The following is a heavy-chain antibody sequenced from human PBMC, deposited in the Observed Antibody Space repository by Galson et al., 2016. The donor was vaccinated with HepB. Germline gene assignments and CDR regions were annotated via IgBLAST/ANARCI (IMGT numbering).Heavy chain of an antibody. Sequence: SLRLSCAASGFSFSSYAMSWVRQAPGKGLEWVSGITSGGTTYYADSVKGRFTISRDNSKNMLYLRMKSLRDEDTAVYYCAKRPYSYGWHYGMDVWGQGTLVTVSS. V-gene: IGHV3-23*01. CDR3: AKRPYSYGWHYGMDV. CDR1: GFSFSSYA. J-gene: IGHJ6*02. D-gene: IGHD5-18*01. CDR2: ITSGGTT.